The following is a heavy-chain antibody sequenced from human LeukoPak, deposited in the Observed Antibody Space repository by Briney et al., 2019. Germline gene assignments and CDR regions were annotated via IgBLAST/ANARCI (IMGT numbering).Heavy chain of an antibody. J-gene: IGHJ4*02. CDR1: GFTFDDYA. CDR2: IKEDGSDK. CDR3: ARDIGYHTFDY. D-gene: IGHD5-12*01. V-gene: IGHV3-7*05. Sequence: GGSLGLSCAASGFTFDDYAMHWVRQAPGKGLEWVAHIKEDGSDKKYVDSVKGRFTISRDNPKNSLYLQMNSLRAEDTAVYYCARDIGYHTFDYWGQGGLVTVSS.